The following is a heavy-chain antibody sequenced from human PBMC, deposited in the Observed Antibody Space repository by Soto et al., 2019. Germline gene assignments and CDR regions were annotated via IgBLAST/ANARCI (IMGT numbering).Heavy chain of an antibody. Sequence: VHLVASGGGLVKPGGPLRLSCAASGFIFSNAWINWARQAPGKGLEWVGRVKSKTDGGTTDFAAPVKGRFAISRDDSKNMVYLEMNSLKTEDTAIYYCTTDSYMTNIIVRFDYWGHGTLVTVSS. J-gene: IGHJ4*01. D-gene: IGHD4-17*01. CDR2: VKSKTDGGTT. CDR3: TTDSYMTNIIVRFDY. V-gene: IGHV3-15*07. CDR1: GFIFSNAW.